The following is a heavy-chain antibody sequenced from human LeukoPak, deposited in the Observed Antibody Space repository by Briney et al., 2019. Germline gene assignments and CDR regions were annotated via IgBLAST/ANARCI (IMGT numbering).Heavy chain of an antibody. V-gene: IGHV1-2*02. CDR3: ARGRDLDCSSTSCSMFDY. CDR2: INPNSGGT. CDR1: GYTFTGYY. Sequence: APVKVSCKASGYTFTGYYMHWVRQAPGQGLEWMGWINPNSGGTNYAQKFQGRVTMTRDTSINTAYMELSRLTSDDTAVYYCARGRDLDCSSTSCSMFDYWGQGTLVTVSS. J-gene: IGHJ4*02. D-gene: IGHD2-2*01.